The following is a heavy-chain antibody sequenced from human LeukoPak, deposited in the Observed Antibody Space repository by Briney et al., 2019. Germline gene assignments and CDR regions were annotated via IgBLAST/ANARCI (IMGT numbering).Heavy chain of an antibody. J-gene: IGHJ6*02. CDR1: GGSISSGGYS. D-gene: IGHD3-22*01. Sequence: SETLSLTCAVSGGSISSGGYSWSWIRQPPGKGLEWIGYIYHSGSTYYNPSLKSRVTISVDRSKNQFSLKLSSVTAADTAVYYCARAPYYYDSSGYYYVHYYNGMDVWGQGTTVTVSS. CDR2: IYHSGST. CDR3: ARAPYYYDSSGYYYVHYYNGMDV. V-gene: IGHV4-30-2*01.